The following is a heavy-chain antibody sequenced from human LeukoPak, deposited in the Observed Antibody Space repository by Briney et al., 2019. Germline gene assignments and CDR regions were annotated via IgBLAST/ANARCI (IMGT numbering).Heavy chain of an antibody. CDR1: GGSMRSSNSY. Sequence: PSETLSLTCTVSGGSMRSSNSYWGWIRQPPGKGLEWIGSIYYSGRTYYNPSLKSRVTMSVDTSKKQFSLKLSSVTAADTAVYYCARGSITMVRGVPDYWGQGTLVTVSS. J-gene: IGHJ4*02. CDR2: IYYSGRT. D-gene: IGHD3-10*01. CDR3: ARGSITMVRGVPDY. V-gene: IGHV4-39*01.